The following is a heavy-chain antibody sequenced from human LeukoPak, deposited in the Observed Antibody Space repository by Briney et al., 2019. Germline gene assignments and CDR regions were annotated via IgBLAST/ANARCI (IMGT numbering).Heavy chain of an antibody. J-gene: IGHJ4*02. V-gene: IGHV4-59*03. CDR2: IYNDGST. CDR1: GGSISSYY. Sequence: SETLSLTCTVSGGSISSYYWSWIRQPPGKGLEWIGYIYNDGSTDYSPSLRSRVAISVDTTKNQVSLKLTSLTAADTAVYYCAGDRYSSIWSYYWGQGTLVTVSS. D-gene: IGHD6-13*01. CDR3: AGDRYSSIWSYY.